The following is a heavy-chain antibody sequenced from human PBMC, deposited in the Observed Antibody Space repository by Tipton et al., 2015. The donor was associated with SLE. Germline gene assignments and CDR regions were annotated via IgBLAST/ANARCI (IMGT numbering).Heavy chain of an antibody. V-gene: IGHV4-39*07. Sequence: TLSLTCTVSGGSISSSSYYWGWIRPPPGKGLEWIGSIFYSGSTYYNPSLKSRVTISVDTSKNQFSLKLSSVTAADTAVFYCARQRGVRYCDLPRWFVPWGQGTRVTVPP. CDR3: ARQRGVRYCDLPRWFVP. J-gene: IGHJ5*02. CDR1: GGSISSSSYY. D-gene: IGHD3-3*01. CDR2: IFYSGST.